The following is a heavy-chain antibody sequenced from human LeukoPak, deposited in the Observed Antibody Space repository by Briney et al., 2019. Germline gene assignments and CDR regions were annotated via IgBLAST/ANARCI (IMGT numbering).Heavy chain of an antibody. CDR3: ARGVQHTYYDFWSGYGL. CDR1: GGTFSSYA. Sequence: ASVKVSCKASGGTFSSYAISWVRQAPGQGLEWMGGIIPIFGTANYAQKFQGRVTITADESTSTAYMELSSLRSEDTAVYYCARGVQHTYYDFWSGYGLWGQGTLVTVSS. V-gene: IGHV1-69*13. CDR2: IIPIFGTA. J-gene: IGHJ4*02. D-gene: IGHD3-3*01.